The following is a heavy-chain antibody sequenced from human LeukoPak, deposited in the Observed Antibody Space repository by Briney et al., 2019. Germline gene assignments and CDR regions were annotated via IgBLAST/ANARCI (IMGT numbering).Heavy chain of an antibody. Sequence: SETLSLTCTVSGYSISSDYYWGWIRQPPGKGLEWIGSIYHSGSTYYNPSLKSRVTISVDTSKNQFSLKLSSVTAADTAVYYCARGMATIKGEFDYWGQGTLVTVSS. D-gene: IGHD5-24*01. V-gene: IGHV4-38-2*02. CDR1: GYSISSDYY. J-gene: IGHJ4*02. CDR3: ARGMATIKGEFDY. CDR2: IYHSGST.